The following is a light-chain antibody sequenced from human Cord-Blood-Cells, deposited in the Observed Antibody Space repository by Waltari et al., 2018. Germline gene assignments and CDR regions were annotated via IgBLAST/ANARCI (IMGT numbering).Light chain of an antibody. J-gene: IGKJ1*01. CDR1: QSVSSSY. Sequence: EILLTQSPGTLSLSPGERATLPCRASQSVSSSYLGWYHQKPGQASTLLNYGAASRATGIPDRFSGSGSGTDFTLTISRLEPEDFAVYYCQQYGSSPWTFGQGTKVEIK. V-gene: IGKV3-20*01. CDR3: QQYGSSPWT. CDR2: GAA.